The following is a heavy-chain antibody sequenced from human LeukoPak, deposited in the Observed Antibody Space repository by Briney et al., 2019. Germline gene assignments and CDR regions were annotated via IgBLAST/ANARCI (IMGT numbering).Heavy chain of an antibody. V-gene: IGHV4-38-2*02. J-gene: IGHJ4*02. D-gene: IGHD6-13*01. CDR2: IYHSGST. CDR3: ARPIAAADPGTDY. CDR1: GYSISSGYY. Sequence: SETLSLTCTVSGYSISSGYYWGWIRQPPGKGLEWIGSIYHSGSTYYNPSLKSRVTISVDTSKNQFSLKLSSVTAADTAVYYCARPIAAADPGTDYWGQGTLVTVSS.